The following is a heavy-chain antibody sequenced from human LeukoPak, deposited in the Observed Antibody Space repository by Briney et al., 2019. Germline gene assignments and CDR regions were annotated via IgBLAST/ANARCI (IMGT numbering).Heavy chain of an antibody. Sequence: GSLRLSCAASGFTVSSNYMTWVRQAPGKGLEWVSVIYSDGRTYYADSVKGRFTISRDNSRNTLHLQMNSQRADDTAVYYCARDSPVPRFGYYYGMDVWGQGTTVTVSS. J-gene: IGHJ6*02. CDR2: IYSDGRT. CDR1: GFTVSSNY. D-gene: IGHD2-2*01. CDR3: ARDSPVPRFGYYYGMDV. V-gene: IGHV3-66*01.